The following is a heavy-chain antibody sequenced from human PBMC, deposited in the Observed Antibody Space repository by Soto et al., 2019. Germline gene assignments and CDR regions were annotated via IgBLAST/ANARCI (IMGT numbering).Heavy chain of an antibody. CDR3: AKVDGFGELFNWAFDI. V-gene: IGHV3-23*01. Sequence: EVQLLESGGGLVQPGGSLRLSCAASGFTFSSYAMSWVRQAPGKGLEWVSAISGSGGSTYYAESVKGRFTISRDNSKNTLYLKMNSLRVEDTAVYYCAKVDGFGELFNWAFDIWGQGTMVTVSS. D-gene: IGHD3-10*01. CDR1: GFTFSSYA. CDR2: ISGSGGST. J-gene: IGHJ3*02.